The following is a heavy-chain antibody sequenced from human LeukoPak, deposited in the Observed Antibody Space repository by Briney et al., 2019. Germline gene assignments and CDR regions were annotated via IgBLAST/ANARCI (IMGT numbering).Heavy chain of an antibody. CDR3: IRDQTPYY. CDR2: IRSKIYGGTA. V-gene: IGHV3-49*04. CDR1: GFTFGDYA. J-gene: IGHJ4*02. Sequence: GGSLRLSCTASGFTFGDYAMTCVRQAPGKGVEWGGFIRSKIYGGTAEYAASVQGRFTISRDNSKGIAYLQMNSLKTEDTAVYYCIRDQTPYYWGQGTLVTVSS.